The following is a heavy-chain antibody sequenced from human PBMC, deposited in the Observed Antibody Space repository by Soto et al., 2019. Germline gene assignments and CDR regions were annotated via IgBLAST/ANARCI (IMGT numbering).Heavy chain of an antibody. CDR1: GFSFTNYW. CDR3: ARIESIARNWLDP. D-gene: IGHD6-13*01. V-gene: IGHV5-10-1*01. Sequence: GESLKISCKGSGFSFTNYWISWVRQMPGKGLEWMGNIDPVDSYANYSPSFQGHVTFSVDTSISTAYLQWSSLKASDTAMYFCARIESIARNWLDPWGQRPLVTVSS. CDR2: IDPVDSYA. J-gene: IGHJ5*02.